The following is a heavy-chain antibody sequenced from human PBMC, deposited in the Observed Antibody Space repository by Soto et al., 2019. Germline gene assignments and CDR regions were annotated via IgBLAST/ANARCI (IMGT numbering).Heavy chain of an antibody. D-gene: IGHD1-26*01. CDR3: ARSVSDGGSPYYFDY. CDR1: GFTFSSYW. V-gene: IGHV3-7*03. Sequence: GESLKISCAASGFTFSSYWMSWVRQAPGKGLEWVANIKQDGSEKYYVDSVKGRFTISRDNAKNSLYLQMNSLRAEDTAVYYCARSVSDGGSPYYFDYWGQGTLVTVSS. J-gene: IGHJ4*02. CDR2: IKQDGSEK.